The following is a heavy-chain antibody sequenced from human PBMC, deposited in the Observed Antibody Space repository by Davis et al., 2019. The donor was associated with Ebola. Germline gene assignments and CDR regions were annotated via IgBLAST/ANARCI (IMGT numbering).Heavy chain of an antibody. Sequence: GESLKISCAASGFTFSSYTMHWVRQAPGKGLEWVALISHDGGYQYYADSSNQYYADSVKGRFTISRDNSKKTLYLQMNSLRAEDTAVYYCAKSGLSFGVVKYHYGMDVWGKGTTVTVSS. V-gene: IGHV3-30*04. CDR2: ISHDGGYQYYADSSNQ. J-gene: IGHJ6*04. D-gene: IGHD3-3*01. CDR1: GFTFSSYT. CDR3: AKSGLSFGVVKYHYGMDV.